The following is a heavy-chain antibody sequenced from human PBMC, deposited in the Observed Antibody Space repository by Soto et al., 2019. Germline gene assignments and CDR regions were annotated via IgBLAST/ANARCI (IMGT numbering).Heavy chain of an antibody. CDR3: AKGLLAFSSSWEATFDY. J-gene: IGHJ4*02. D-gene: IGHD6-13*01. CDR1: GLTFSSYS. CDR2: ISSSSSTI. V-gene: IGHV3-48*01. Sequence: PGGSLRLSCAASGLTFSSYSMNWVRQAPGKGLEWVSYISSSSSTIYYADSVKGRFTISRDNAKNSLYLQMNSLRAEDTAVYYCAKGLLAFSSSWEATFDYWGQGTLVTVSS.